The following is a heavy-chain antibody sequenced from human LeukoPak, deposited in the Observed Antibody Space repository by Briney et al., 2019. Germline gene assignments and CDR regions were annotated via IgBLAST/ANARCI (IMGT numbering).Heavy chain of an antibody. D-gene: IGHD3-3*01. CDR2: IIPIFGTA. V-gene: IGHV1-69*13. J-gene: IGHJ6*02. CDR1: GGTFSSYA. Sequence: SVKVSCKASGGTFSSYAISWVRQAPGQGLEWMGGIIPIFGTANYAQKFQGRVTITADESTSTAYMELSSLRSEDTAVYYCARVAIFGVVPHYGMDVWGRGTTVTVSS. CDR3: ARVAIFGVVPHYGMDV.